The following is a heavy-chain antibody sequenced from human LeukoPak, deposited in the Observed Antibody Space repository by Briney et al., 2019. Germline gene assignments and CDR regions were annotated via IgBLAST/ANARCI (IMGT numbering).Heavy chain of an antibody. CDR3: TRVGYIDEGIDY. Sequence: GGSLRLSCVASGFPFSSYWMTWVRQAPGKGLEWVANIKQDGSKKSYVDSVKGRFTISKDNAKNSLYLQMNSLRAEDTAIYYCTRVGYIDEGIDYWGQGTLVTVSS. V-gene: IGHV3-7*04. D-gene: IGHD5-24*01. CDR2: IKQDGSKK. J-gene: IGHJ4*02. CDR1: GFPFSSYW.